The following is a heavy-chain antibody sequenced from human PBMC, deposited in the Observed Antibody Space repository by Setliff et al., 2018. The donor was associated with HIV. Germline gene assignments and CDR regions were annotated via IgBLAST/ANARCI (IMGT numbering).Heavy chain of an antibody. Sequence: SETLSLTCSVSGGSITGYYWSWIRQPAGKDMEWIGRSGDTIYNPSLKSRVTISVDTPKNQFSLRLSSVTAADTAVYYCARGVFSGYDKGIDYWGQGTLVTVSS. V-gene: IGHV4-4*07. CDR2: SGDT. CDR1: GGSITGYY. CDR3: ARGVFSGYDKGIDY. J-gene: IGHJ4*02. D-gene: IGHD5-12*01.